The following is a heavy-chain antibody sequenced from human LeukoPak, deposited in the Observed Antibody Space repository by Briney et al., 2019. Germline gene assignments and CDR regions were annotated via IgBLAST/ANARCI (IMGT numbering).Heavy chain of an antibody. V-gene: IGHV1-8*03. CDR1: GGTFSSYA. CDR3: ARSRSGYYSDY. CDR2: MNPNSGNT. J-gene: IGHJ4*02. Sequence: ASVKVSCKASGGTFSSYAISWVRQATGQGLEWMGWMNPNSGNTGYAQKFQGRVTITRNTSISTAYMELSSLRSEDTAVYYCARSRSGYYSDYWGQGTLVTVSS. D-gene: IGHD3-22*01.